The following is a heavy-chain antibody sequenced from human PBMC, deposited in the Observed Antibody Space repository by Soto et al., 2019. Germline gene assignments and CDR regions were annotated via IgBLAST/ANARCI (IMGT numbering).Heavy chain of an antibody. CDR2: IYYSGST. J-gene: IGHJ4*02. Sequence: NPSETLSLTCTVSGGSISSSSYYWGWIRQPPGKGLEWIGSIYYSGSTYYNPSLKSRVTISVDTSKNQFSLKLSSVTAADTAVYYCARQRLYSGSYLGPPRRPFDYWGQGTLVTVSS. V-gene: IGHV4-39*01. D-gene: IGHD1-26*01. CDR1: GGSISSSSYY. CDR3: ARQRLYSGSYLGPPRRPFDY.